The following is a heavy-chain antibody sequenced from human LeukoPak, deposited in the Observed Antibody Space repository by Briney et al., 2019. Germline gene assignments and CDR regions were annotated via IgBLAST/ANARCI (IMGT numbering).Heavy chain of an antibody. CDR1: GFNFSSFV. J-gene: IGHJ4*02. CDR3: ARGPSAYPKCFDY. CDR2: IWYDGSNK. Sequence: GGSLRLSCAASGFNFSSFVMHWVRQAPGRGLEWVAVIWYDGSNKYYADSVKGRFTISRDNSKNTLYLQMNSLRAEDTAVYYCARGPSAYPKCFDYWGQGTLVTVSS. V-gene: IGHV3-33*01. D-gene: IGHD5-12*01.